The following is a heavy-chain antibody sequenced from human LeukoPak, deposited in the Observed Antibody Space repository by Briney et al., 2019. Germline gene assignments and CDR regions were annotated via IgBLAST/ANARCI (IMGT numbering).Heavy chain of an antibody. CDR1: GYSISSDYY. J-gene: IGHJ5*02. CDR2: VHHSGNS. V-gene: IGHV4-38-2*02. CDR3: AREDTRDFFDP. Sequence: SETLSLTCTVSGYSISSDYYWGWIRQPPGKGREWIGSVHHSGNSYYNPSLESRVAISLDTSKNEFFLNVTSVTAADTAVYYCAREDTRDFFDPWGQGTLVTVSS. D-gene: IGHD2-15*01.